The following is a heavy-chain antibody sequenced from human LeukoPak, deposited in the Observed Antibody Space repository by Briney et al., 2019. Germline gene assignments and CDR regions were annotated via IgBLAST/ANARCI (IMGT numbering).Heavy chain of an antibody. CDR2: IKNKADGGTA. V-gene: IGHV3-15*01. Sequence: GESLRLSCTGSGFTFSDAWMSWVRQAPGKGLEWVGRIKNKADGGTAEYSSPVKDRFTISRDDSKDTLYLHMDSLKTEDTAVYYCATDEVDYYGSPGLDYWGQGTLVTVSS. J-gene: IGHJ4*02. D-gene: IGHD3-10*01. CDR1: GFTFSDAW. CDR3: ATDEVDYYGSPGLDY.